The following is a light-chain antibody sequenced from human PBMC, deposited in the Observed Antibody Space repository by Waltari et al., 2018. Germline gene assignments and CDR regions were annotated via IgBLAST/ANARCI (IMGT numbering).Light chain of an antibody. CDR3: TSFSTISTSL. Sequence: QSALTQPASVSGSPGQSITISCTGTSNDIGDYNYFSWYQHQSGKAPDLMLYDVTERPSGVSNRFSGSKSGNTASLTISGLQADDEADYYCTSFSTISTSLFGGGTKVTVL. CDR2: DVT. CDR1: SNDIGDYNY. J-gene: IGLJ3*02. V-gene: IGLV2-14*03.